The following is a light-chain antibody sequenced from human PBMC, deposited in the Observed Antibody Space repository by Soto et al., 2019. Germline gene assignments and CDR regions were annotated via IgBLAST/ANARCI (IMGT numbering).Light chain of an antibody. CDR2: EVS. CDR3: CADAGRSTYV. Sequence: QSALTQPASVSGSPGQSITISCTRTSSDVGSYNFVSWYQQHPGKVPKVMIYEVSKRPSGVSDRFSGSKSGNTASLTISGLQAEDEADYYCCADAGRSTYVFGTGT. J-gene: IGLJ1*01. V-gene: IGLV2-23*02. CDR1: SSDVGSYNF.